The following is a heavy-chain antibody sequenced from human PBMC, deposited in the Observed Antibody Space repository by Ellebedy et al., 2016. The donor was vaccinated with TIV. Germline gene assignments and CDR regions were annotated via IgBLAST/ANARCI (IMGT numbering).Heavy chain of an antibody. V-gene: IGHV3-74*01. Sequence: GGSLRLSCAASGFTFNSRWIHWVRQAPGKGLVWVSHINSDGTITTYADSMKGRFTISRDNSKNTLYLQMNSLRAEDTAVYYCTRDDHYGLDVWGQGTTVIVSS. CDR1: GFTFNSRW. J-gene: IGHJ6*02. CDR2: INSDGTIT. CDR3: TRDDHYGLDV.